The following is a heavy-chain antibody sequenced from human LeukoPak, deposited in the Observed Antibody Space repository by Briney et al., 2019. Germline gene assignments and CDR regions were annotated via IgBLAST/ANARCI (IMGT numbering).Heavy chain of an antibody. CDR3: ASGCSSTSCYRGRDY. V-gene: IGHV3-21*01. CDR1: GFTFSTYG. CDR2: ISSSSSYI. D-gene: IGHD2-2*01. Sequence: GGSLGLSCAASGFTFSTYGMNWVRQTPGKGLEWVSSISSSSSYIYYADSVKGRFTISRDNAKSSLYLQMNSLRAEDTAVYYCASGCSSTSCYRGRDYWGQGTLVTVSS. J-gene: IGHJ4*02.